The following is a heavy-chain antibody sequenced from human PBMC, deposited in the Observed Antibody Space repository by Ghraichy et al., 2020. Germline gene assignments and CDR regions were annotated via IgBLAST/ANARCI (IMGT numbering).Heavy chain of an antibody. V-gene: IGHV1-69*13. J-gene: IGHJ6*02. CDR3: ARPDVVRGERHYYYAMDV. D-gene: IGHD3-10*01. Sequence: PSVKVSCKASGGTFRTYAISWVRQAPGQGFEWIGGIVPIFRITNYAQKFQDRVTITADDSTGTAYMELRSLRSDDTAIYYCARPDVVRGERHYYYAMDVWGQGTAITVSS. CDR2: IVPIFRIT. CDR1: GGTFRTYA.